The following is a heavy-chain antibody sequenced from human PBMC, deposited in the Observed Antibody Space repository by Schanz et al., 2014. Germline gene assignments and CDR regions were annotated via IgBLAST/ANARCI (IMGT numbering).Heavy chain of an antibody. CDR1: GFSFSDHA. CDR2: VRKKEFSDDTE. D-gene: IGHD3-9*01. J-gene: IGHJ4*02. V-gene: IGHV3-72*01. CDR3: VREGSTTPVAGLRSFDWLGRFDY. Sequence: EVELVESGGGLVQPGGSLRLSCAASGFSFSDHAMDWVRQAAGTGLEWVGRVRKKEFSDDTEEYAASVRGRFTISRDDSKNVVNLQMNGLKTEDTAMYYCVREGSTTPVAGLRSFDWLGRFDYWGQGALVTVSS.